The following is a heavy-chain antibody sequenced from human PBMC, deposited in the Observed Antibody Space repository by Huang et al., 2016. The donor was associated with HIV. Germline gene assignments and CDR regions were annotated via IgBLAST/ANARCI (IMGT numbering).Heavy chain of an antibody. J-gene: IGHJ4*02. Sequence: QVQLVQSGAEVKNPGASVRVSCKASGYTFTDSNIHWVRQAPGQGLELMGWSNPKRGGTIYAQRWQDRIAMTRATTISTVHLDLRRIQSDDTAVYFCARDWSFGSSTSPADWGQGTLVTVSS. D-gene: IGHD6-6*01. CDR3: ARDWSFGSSTSPAD. CDR2: SNPKRGGT. CDR1: GYTFTDSN. V-gene: IGHV1-2*02.